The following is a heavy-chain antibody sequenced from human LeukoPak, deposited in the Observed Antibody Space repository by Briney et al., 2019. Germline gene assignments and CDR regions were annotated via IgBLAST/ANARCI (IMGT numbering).Heavy chain of an antibody. D-gene: IGHD5-18*01. V-gene: IGHV4-34*01. CDR1: GGSFSGYY. CDR2: INHSGST. Sequence: PSETLSLTCAVYGGSFSGYYWGWIRQPPGKGLEWIGEINHSGSTNYNPSLKSRVTISVDTSKNQFSLKLSSVTAADTAVYYCATGVDTAMVMVPNWFDPWGQGTLVTVSS. J-gene: IGHJ5*02. CDR3: ATGVDTAMVMVPNWFDP.